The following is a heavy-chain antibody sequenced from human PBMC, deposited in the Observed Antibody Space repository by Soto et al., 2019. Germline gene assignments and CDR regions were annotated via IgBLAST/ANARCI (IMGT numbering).Heavy chain of an antibody. D-gene: IGHD6-19*01. CDR1: GFTFSSYG. CDR2: ISYDGSNK. CDR3: AKDWKMGIAVAGTHYGMDV. V-gene: IGHV3-30*18. Sequence: LRLSCAASGFTFSSYGMHWVRQAPGKGLEWVAVISYDGSNKYYADSVKGRFTISRDNSKNALYLQMNSLRAEDTAVYYCAKDWKMGIAVAGTHYGMDVWGQGTTVTVSS. J-gene: IGHJ6*02.